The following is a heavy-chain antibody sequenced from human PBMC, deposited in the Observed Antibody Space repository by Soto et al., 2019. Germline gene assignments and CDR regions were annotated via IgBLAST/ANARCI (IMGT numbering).Heavy chain of an antibody. CDR2: IKSKTDGGTT. Sequence: GGSLRLSCAASGFTFSNAWMSWVRQAPGKGLEWVGRIKSKTDGGTTDYAAPVKGRFTISRDDSKNTLYLQMNSLKTEDTAVYYCIGSGYYYGDAFDIWGQGTMVTVSS. D-gene: IGHD3-22*01. J-gene: IGHJ3*02. CDR3: IGSGYYYGDAFDI. CDR1: GFTFSNAW. V-gene: IGHV3-15*01.